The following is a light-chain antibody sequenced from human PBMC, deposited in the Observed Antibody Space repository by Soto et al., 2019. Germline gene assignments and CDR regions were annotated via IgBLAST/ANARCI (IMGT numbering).Light chain of an antibody. V-gene: IGKV3-11*01. J-gene: IGKJ2*01. Sequence: EIVLTQSPATLSLSPGERATLSCKASQSVSSYLAWYQQKPGQAPRLLIYDASNSATGIPARFSGGGSGTGFALAISSLEPEDFAVYYCQQRFNWPRFTFGQGTKLEIK. CDR1: QSVSSY. CDR3: QQRFNWPRFT. CDR2: DAS.